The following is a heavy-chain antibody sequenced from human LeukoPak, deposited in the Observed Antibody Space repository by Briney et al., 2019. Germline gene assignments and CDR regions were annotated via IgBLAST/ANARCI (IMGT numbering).Heavy chain of an antibody. CDR2: IYPSGGT. J-gene: IGHJ5*02. Sequence: SETLSLTCTVSGGSISSYFWNWIRQPAGKGLEWIGRIYPSGGTNYNPSLSSRVTMPVDTSKNQFSLKLSSVTAADTAMYYCARALGYFGSGGEAWGQGTLVTVSS. CDR3: ARALGYFGSGGEA. V-gene: IGHV4-4*07. CDR1: GGSISSYF. D-gene: IGHD3-10*01.